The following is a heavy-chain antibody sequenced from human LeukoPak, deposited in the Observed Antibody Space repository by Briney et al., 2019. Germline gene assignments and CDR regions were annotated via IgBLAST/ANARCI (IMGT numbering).Heavy chain of an antibody. Sequence: SETLSLTCAVYGGSFSGYYWSWIRQPPGKGLERIGEINHSGSTNYNPSLKSRVTISVDTSKSQFSLKLNSMTAADTAVYYCARGAQTYYDKAPVDYWGQGTLVTVSS. CDR1: GGSFSGYY. CDR3: ARGAQTYYDKAPVDY. CDR2: INHSGST. V-gene: IGHV4-34*01. J-gene: IGHJ4*02. D-gene: IGHD3-22*01.